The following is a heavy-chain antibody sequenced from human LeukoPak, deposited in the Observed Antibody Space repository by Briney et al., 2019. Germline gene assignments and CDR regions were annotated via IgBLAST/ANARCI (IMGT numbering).Heavy chain of an antibody. CDR1: GGTFSSYA. CDR2: IIPIFGTA. CDR3: ARDRGLGAVAGGVHDAFDI. D-gene: IGHD6-19*01. Sequence: SVKVSCKASGGTFSSYAISWVRQAPGQGLEWMGGIIPIFGTANYAQKFQGRVTITADESTSTAYMELSSLRSEDTAVYYCARDRGLGAVAGGVHDAFDIWGQGTMVTVSS. V-gene: IGHV1-69*13. J-gene: IGHJ3*02.